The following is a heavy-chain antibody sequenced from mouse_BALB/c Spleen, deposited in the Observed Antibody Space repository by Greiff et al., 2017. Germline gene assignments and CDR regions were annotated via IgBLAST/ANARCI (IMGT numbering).Heavy chain of an antibody. D-gene: IGHD1-1*02. CDR2: ISSGSSTI. V-gene: IGHV5-17*02. Sequence: EVQLVESGGGLVQPGGSRKLSCAASGFTFSSFGMHWVRQAPEKGLEWVAYISSGSSTIYYADTVKGRFTISRDNPRNTLFLQMTSLRSEDTAMYYCASPSYYGGAMDYWGQGTSVTVSS. J-gene: IGHJ4*01. CDR3: ASPSYYGGAMDY. CDR1: GFTFSSFG.